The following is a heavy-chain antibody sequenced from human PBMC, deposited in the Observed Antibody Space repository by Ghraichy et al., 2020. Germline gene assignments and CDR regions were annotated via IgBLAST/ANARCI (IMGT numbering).Heavy chain of an antibody. CDR2: GYYGGSA. Sequence: GSLRLSCTVSGASITSNHWSWIRQPPGKGLEWIGNGYYGGSATTNPALKSRVTISMDTANNQYSLMLSSVTAADTAIYYCARELGLSLWGQGTLVTVSS. V-gene: IGHV4-59*01. CDR3: ARELGLSL. J-gene: IGHJ4*02. D-gene: IGHD6-6*01. CDR1: GASITSNH.